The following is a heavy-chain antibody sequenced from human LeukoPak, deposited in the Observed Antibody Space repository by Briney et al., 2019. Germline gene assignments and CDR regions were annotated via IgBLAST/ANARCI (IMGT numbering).Heavy chain of an antibody. Sequence: GGALRLSCAASGFMFDTYAMNWVRQAPGKGLEWVSYVSQSGDAKYYADSVKGRFTISRDNARNSLYLQMNSLRAEDTAIYYCTTQDLVVVPAASHYFDYWGQGILIIVSA. D-gene: IGHD2-15*01. CDR1: GFMFDTYA. V-gene: IGHV3-48*03. J-gene: IGHJ4*02. CDR2: VSQSGDAK. CDR3: TTQDLVVVPAASHYFDY.